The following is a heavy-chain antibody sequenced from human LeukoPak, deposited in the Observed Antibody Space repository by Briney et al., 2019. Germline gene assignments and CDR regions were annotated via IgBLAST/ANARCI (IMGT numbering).Heavy chain of an antibody. Sequence: GESLKISLRGSGYSFTSYWIGWVRQMPGTGLEWMGIINPGDSETRYSPSFQGQVTISADKSISTAYLQWSSLKASDTAMYYCARSPRGYDFDHWGQGTMVTVSS. CDR2: INPGDSET. CDR1: GYSFTSYW. D-gene: IGHD5-12*01. CDR3: ARSPRGYDFDH. J-gene: IGHJ4*02. V-gene: IGHV5-51*01.